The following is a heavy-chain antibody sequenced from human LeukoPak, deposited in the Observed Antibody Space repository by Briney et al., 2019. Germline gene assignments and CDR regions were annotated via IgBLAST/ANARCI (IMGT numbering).Heavy chain of an antibody. CDR2: ISISGDST. V-gene: IGHV3-23*01. Sequence: GGSLRLSCAASGFTFSSHTMSWVRQAPGKGLEYVSGISISGDSTFYADSVKGRFTISRDNSKNTLYLQLNGLRAEDTAVYHCVKGGSSWSQARLYYLRQASLVTVS. J-gene: IGHJ4*02. CDR1: GFTFSSHT. D-gene: IGHD3-10*01. CDR3: VKGGSSWSQARLYY.